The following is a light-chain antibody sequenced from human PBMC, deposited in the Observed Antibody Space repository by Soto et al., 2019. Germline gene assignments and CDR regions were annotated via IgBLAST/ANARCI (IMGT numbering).Light chain of an antibody. CDR3: QQYDSYRT. J-gene: IGKJ1*01. Sequence: DIQMTQSPSTLSASVGDRVTITCRASQNVTTWLAWYQHKPGKAPKLLLYDVSNLESGVPSRFSGSGSGTESTLTISSLQSDDFATYFCQQYDSYRTFGQGTKVDIK. CDR1: QNVTTW. V-gene: IGKV1-5*01. CDR2: DVS.